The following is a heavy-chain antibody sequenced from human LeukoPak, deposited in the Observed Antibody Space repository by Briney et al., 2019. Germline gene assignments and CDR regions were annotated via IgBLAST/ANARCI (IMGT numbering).Heavy chain of an antibody. D-gene: IGHD6-6*01. CDR1: GYSFSSYW. CDR3: ARQRGSSSRDAFDI. CDR2: IYPGDSDT. V-gene: IGHV5-51*01. Sequence: GESLKISCKGSGYSFSSYWIAWVRQMPGKGLEYMGIIYPGDSDTRYSPSFQGQVTISADKSISTAYLQWSSLKASDTAMYYCARQRGSSSRDAFDIWGRGTMVTVSS. J-gene: IGHJ3*02.